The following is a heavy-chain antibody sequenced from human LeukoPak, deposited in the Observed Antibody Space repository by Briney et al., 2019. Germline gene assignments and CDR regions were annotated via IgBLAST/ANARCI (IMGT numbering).Heavy chain of an antibody. CDR3: AFGGVPPEGGGYSYGFLYYYGMDV. CDR1: GYTFTSYY. D-gene: IGHD5-18*01. CDR2: IIPIFGTA. V-gene: IGHV1-69*13. J-gene: IGHJ6*02. Sequence: GASVKVSCKASGYTFTSYYMHWVRQAPGQGLEWMGGIIPIFGTANYAQKFQGRVTITADESTSTAYMELSSLRSEDTAVYYCAFGGVPPEGGGYSYGFLYYYGMDVWGQGTTVTVSS.